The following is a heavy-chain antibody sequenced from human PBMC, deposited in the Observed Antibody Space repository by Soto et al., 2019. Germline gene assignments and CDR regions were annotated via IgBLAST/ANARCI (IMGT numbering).Heavy chain of an antibody. Sequence: PGESLKISCKGSGYSFTSYWISWVRQMPGKGLEWMGRIDPSDSYTNYSPSFQGHVTISADKSISTAYLQWSSLKASDTAMYYCARHLRDIVVVPTGMDVWGPGTTVTVSS. CDR2: IDPSDSYT. CDR3: ARHLRDIVVVPTGMDV. J-gene: IGHJ6*02. CDR1: GYSFTSYW. D-gene: IGHD2-2*01. V-gene: IGHV5-10-1*01.